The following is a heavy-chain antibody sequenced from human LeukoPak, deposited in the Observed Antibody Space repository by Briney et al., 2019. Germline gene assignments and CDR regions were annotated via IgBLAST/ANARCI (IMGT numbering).Heavy chain of an antibody. CDR2: ISSSSSTI. CDR3: ARDLAVYYDSSGYSGYYYYYMDV. V-gene: IGHV3-48*01. J-gene: IGHJ6*03. CDR1: GFTFSSYS. Sequence: PGGSLRLSCAASGFTFSSYSMNWVRQAPGKGLEWVSYISSSSSTIYYADSVKGRFTISRDNAKNSLYLQMNSLRAEDTAVYYCARDLAVYYDSSGYSGYYYYYMDVWGKGTTVTVSS. D-gene: IGHD3-22*01.